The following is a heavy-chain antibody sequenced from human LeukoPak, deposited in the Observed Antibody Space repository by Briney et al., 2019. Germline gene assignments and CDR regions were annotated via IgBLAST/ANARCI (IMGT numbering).Heavy chain of an antibody. CDR2: ISSTGTII. Sequence: GGSLRLSCAASGFIFSDYYMSWIRQAPGKGLEWVSCISSTGTIIYYADSVRGRFTISRDNTKTSLYLQVNSLRAEDTAVYYCARAYSDYDRLFDYWGQGTLVTVSS. J-gene: IGHJ4*02. D-gene: IGHD5-12*01. CDR3: ARAYSDYDRLFDY. CDR1: GFIFSDYY. V-gene: IGHV3-11*01.